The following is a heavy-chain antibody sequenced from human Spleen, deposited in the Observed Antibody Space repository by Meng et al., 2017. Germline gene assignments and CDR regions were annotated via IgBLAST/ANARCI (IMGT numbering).Heavy chain of an antibody. CDR2: LNHSGSN. J-gene: IGHJ5*02. CDR3: AREIIVIVPAASYAFDP. Sequence: GLEKAYATLFLTRAVAGGGFSDYYWRGIRNPTGKGLAWIGELNHSGSNYYNPSLKSRVTISVDTSKNQFSLKLSSVTAADTAVYYCAREIIVIVPAASYAFDPWGQGTLVTVSS. V-gene: IGHV4-34*09. CDR1: GGGFSDYY. D-gene: IGHD2-2*01.